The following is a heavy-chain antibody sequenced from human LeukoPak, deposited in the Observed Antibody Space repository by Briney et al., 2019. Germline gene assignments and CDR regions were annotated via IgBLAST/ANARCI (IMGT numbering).Heavy chain of an antibody. CDR3: ARDQNYPNGGFDP. J-gene: IGHJ5*02. CDR1: GFTFSSYW. D-gene: IGHD2-8*01. CDR2: IKQDGSEK. V-gene: IGHV3-7*01. Sequence: GGSLRLSCAASGFTFSSYWMSWVRQAPGEGLEWVANIKQDGSEKYYVDSVKGRFTISRDNAKNSLYLQMNSLRAEDTAVYYCARDQNYPNGGFDPWGQGTLVTVSS.